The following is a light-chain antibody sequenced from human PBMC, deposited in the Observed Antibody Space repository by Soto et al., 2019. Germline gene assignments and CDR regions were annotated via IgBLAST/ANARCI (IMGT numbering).Light chain of an antibody. Sequence: VLPQSPATPSVSPGERVILSCRASRNIYSNIAWYQQRPGQAPRLLIYRASTRATGVPARFSGSGSGTGFTLTISSLQSEDFSVYSCLQYHNLWAFGQRTNVDIK. V-gene: IGKV3-15*01. CDR2: RAS. CDR3: LQYHNLWA. J-gene: IGKJ1*01. CDR1: RNIYSN.